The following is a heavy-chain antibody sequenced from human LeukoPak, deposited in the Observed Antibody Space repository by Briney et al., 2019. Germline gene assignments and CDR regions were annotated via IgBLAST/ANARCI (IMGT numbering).Heavy chain of an antibody. CDR2: IQQYGGEK. J-gene: IGHJ4*01. CDR1: GFTFTDYW. V-gene: IGHV3-7*01. Sequence: GGSLRLSCSVSGFTFTDYWMNWVRQAPGKGLEWVASIQQYGGEKSYVDSVKGRFTVSRDNAKNSLYLQMSSLRAEDTAVYYCARDGTAAGLYFDLWGQGTLVTVCS. CDR3: ARDGTAAGLYFDL. D-gene: IGHD6-13*01.